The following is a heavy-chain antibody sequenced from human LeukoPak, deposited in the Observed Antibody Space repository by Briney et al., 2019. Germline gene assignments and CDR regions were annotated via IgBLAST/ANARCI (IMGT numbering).Heavy chain of an antibody. J-gene: IGHJ4*02. Sequence: GASVKVSCKASGYTFTGYYMHWVRQAPGQGLEWMGWINPNSGGTNYAQKFQGRVTMTRDTSISTAYMELSRLRSDDTAVYYCARDVAYYYDSSGFDYWGQGTLVTVSS. D-gene: IGHD3-22*01. CDR2: INPNSGGT. CDR3: ARDVAYYYDSSGFDY. V-gene: IGHV1-2*02. CDR1: GYTFTGYY.